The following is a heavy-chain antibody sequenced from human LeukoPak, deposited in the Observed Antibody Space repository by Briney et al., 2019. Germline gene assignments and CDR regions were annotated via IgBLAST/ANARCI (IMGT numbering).Heavy chain of an antibody. D-gene: IGHD3-10*01. V-gene: IGHV4-4*07. Sequence: SETLSLTCTVSGGSISTYYWSWIRQPAGKGLEWIGRIYTSGSTNYNPSLKSRVTMSVDTSKNQFSLKLSSVTAADTAVYYCARDPPTRVRGVSPGFDPWGQGTLVTVSS. CDR3: ARDPPTRVRGVSPGFDP. CDR1: GGSISTYY. CDR2: IYTSGST. J-gene: IGHJ5*02.